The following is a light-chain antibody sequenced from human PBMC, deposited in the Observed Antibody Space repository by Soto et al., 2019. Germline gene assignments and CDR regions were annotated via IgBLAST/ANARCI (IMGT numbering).Light chain of an antibody. CDR3: CSYAGGGTFVV. V-gene: IGLV2-23*03. J-gene: IGLJ2*01. Sequence: QSAPSQPASVSGSPGQSITISCTGTSSDVGSSDLVSWYQQHPGKAPKLIIYEGSRRPSGVSSRFSGSKSGNTASLTISGLQAEDQADFFCCSYAGGGTFVVFGGGTKLPVL. CDR1: SSDVGSSDL. CDR2: EGS.